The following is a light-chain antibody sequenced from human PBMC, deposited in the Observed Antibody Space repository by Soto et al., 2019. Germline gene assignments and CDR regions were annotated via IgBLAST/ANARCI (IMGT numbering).Light chain of an antibody. CDR3: LQYNSYPVA. CDR2: QAS. CDR1: QSVRHW. V-gene: IGKV1-5*03. J-gene: IGKJ4*01. Sequence: DIQMTQSPSTLSASVGDRVTMTCRASQSVRHWLAWYQQKAGKAPKVLLYQASSLAGGVPSRFSGSGSETQFTLTISGLQPDDFATYYCLQYNSYPVAFGGGTKVEI.